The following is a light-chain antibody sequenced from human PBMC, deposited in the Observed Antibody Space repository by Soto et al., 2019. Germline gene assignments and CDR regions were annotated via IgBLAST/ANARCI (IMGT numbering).Light chain of an antibody. CDR3: QQYGSSPLT. J-gene: IGKJ4*01. CDR2: GAS. Sequence: EIVLTQSPGTLSLSPGESATLPCRARQNVNANFVALHQHKPGPAPRLLIYGASSRATGISDRFSGSGSGTDFTLTISRVEPGDFAVYYCQQYGSSPLTFGGGTKVEIK. V-gene: IGKV3-20*01. CDR1: QNVNANF.